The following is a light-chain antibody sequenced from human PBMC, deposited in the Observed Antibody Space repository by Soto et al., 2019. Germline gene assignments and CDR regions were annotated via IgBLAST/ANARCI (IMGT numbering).Light chain of an antibody. CDR1: QSVSSY. CDR2: DAS. CDR3: QHRSNWPLT. V-gene: IGKV3-11*01. Sequence: EIVLTQSPATLSLSPGERATLSCRASQSVSSYFAWYQQKPGQAPRLLIYDASNRATGIPARFSGSGSGTDFTLTISSLEPEDFEVYYCQHRSNWPLTFGGGTKVEIK. J-gene: IGKJ4*01.